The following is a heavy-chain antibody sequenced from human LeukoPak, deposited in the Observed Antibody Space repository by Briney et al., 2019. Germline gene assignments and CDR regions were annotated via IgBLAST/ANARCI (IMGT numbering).Heavy chain of an antibody. D-gene: IGHD3-22*01. V-gene: IGHV3-23*01. CDR3: AKESTYYYDSSGLFDY. CDR1: GFTFSSYG. J-gene: IGHJ4*02. Sequence: PGGSLRLSCAASGFTFSSYGMHWVRQAPGKGLEWVSAISGSGGSTYYADSVKGRFTISGDNSKNTLYLQMNSLRAEDTAVYYCAKESTYYYDSSGLFDYWGQGTLVTVSS. CDR2: ISGSGGST.